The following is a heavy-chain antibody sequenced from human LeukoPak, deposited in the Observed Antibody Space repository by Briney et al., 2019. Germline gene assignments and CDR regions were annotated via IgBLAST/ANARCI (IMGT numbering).Heavy chain of an antibody. J-gene: IGHJ4*02. V-gene: IGHV1-69*04. D-gene: IGHD4-17*01. CDR2: IIPILGIA. CDR3: ARGDDYGEGGYY. CDR1: GGTFSSYA. Sequence: SVKVSCKASGGTFSSYAISWVRQAPGQGLEWMGRIIPILGIANYAQKFQGRVTITADKSTSTAYMELSSLRSEDTAVYYCARGDDYGEGGYYWGQGTLVTVSS.